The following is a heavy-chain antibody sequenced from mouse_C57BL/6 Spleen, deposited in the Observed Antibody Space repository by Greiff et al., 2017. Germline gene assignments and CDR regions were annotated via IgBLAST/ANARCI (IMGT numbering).Heavy chain of an antibody. V-gene: IGHV14-4*01. D-gene: IGHD1-1*01. CDR3: TTYGNASFDY. J-gene: IGHJ2*01. Sequence: VQLQQSGAELVRPGASVKLSCTASGFNIKDDYMHWVKQRPEQGLEWIGWIDPENGDTEYASKFQGKATITADTSSNTAYLQLSSLTSEDTAVYYCTTYGNASFDYWGQGTTLTVSS. CDR1: GFNIKDDY. CDR2: IDPENGDT.